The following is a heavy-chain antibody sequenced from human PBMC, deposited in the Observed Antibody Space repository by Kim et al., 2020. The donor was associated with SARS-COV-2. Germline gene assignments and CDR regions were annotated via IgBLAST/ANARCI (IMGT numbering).Heavy chain of an antibody. CDR1: GDSVSSNSAA. D-gene: IGHD3-22*01. J-gene: IGHJ4*02. CDR3: ARTYDSSGYYPRRYYFDD. CDR2: TYYRSKWYN. V-gene: IGHV6-1*01. Sequence: SQTLSLTCAISGDSVSSNSAAWNWIRQSPSRGLEWLGRTYYRSKWYNDYAVSVKSRITINPDTSKNQFSLQLNSVTPEDTAVYYCARTYDSSGYYPRRYYFDDWGQGTLVTVSS.